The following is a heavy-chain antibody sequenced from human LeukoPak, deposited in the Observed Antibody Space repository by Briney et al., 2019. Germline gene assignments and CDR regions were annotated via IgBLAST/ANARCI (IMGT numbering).Heavy chain of an antibody. V-gene: IGHV6-1*01. J-gene: IGHJ4*02. CDR1: GDSVSSNSAA. CDR2: TYYRSKWYN. CDR3: AREGYYYDSSGYYSLDY. Sequence: SQTLSLTCAISGDSVSSNSAAWNWIRQSPSRGLEWLVRTYYRSKWYNDYAVSVKSRITINPDTSKNQFSLQLNSVTPEDTAVYYCAREGYYYDSSGYYSLDYWGQGILVTVSS. D-gene: IGHD3-22*01.